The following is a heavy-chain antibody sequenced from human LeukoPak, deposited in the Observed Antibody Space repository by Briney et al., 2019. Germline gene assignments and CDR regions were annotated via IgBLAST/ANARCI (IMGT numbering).Heavy chain of an antibody. CDR3: AGRIVVVPAAISYMDV. CDR2: ISSSSSYI. D-gene: IGHD2-2*02. V-gene: IGHV3-21*01. Sequence: GGSLRLSCAASGFTFSSYSMNWVRQAPGKGLEGVSSISSSSSYIYYADSVKGRFTISRDNAKNSLYLQMNSLRAEDTAVYYCAGRIVVVPAAISYMDVWGKGTTVTVSS. J-gene: IGHJ6*03. CDR1: GFTFSSYS.